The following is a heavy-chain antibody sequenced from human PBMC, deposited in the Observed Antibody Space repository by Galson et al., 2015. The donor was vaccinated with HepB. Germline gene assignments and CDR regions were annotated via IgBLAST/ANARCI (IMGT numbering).Heavy chain of an antibody. J-gene: IGHJ6*03. Sequence: SCKASGFTFTSSAVQWVRQARGQRLEWIGWIVVGSGNTNYAQKFQERVTTTRDMSTSTAYMELSSLRSEDTAVYYCAADTRVIVGYYYYMDVWGKGTTVTVSS. V-gene: IGHV1-58*01. CDR1: GFTFTSSA. CDR2: IVVGSGNT. D-gene: IGHD3-16*02. CDR3: AADTRVIVGYYYYMDV.